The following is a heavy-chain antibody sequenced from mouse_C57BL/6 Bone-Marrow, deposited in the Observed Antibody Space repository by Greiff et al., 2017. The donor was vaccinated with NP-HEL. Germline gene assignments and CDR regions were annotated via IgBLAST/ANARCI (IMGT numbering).Heavy chain of an antibody. D-gene: IGHD1-1*01. CDR3: ARSPYYGGYFDV. V-gene: IGHV1-81*01. Sequence: QVQLQQSGAELARPGASVKLSCKASGYTFTSYGISWVKQRTGQGLEWIGEIYPRSGNTYYNEKFKGKATLTADKSSSTAYMELRSLTSEDSAVYFCARSPYYGGYFDVWGTGTTVTVSS. J-gene: IGHJ1*03. CDR2: IYPRSGNT. CDR1: GYTFTSYG.